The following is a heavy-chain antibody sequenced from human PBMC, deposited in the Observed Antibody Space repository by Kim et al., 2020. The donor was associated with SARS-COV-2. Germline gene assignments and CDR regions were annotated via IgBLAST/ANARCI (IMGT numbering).Heavy chain of an antibody. Sequence: GGSLRLSCAASGFTFSSYAMHWVRQAPGKGLEWVAVISYDGSNKYYADSVKGRFTISRDNSKNTLYLQMNSLRAEDTAVYYCARGGGFGVSDYGMDVWGQGTTVTVSS. V-gene: IGHV3-30-3*01. J-gene: IGHJ6*02. CDR3: ARGGGFGVSDYGMDV. CDR2: ISYDGSNK. D-gene: IGHD3-10*01. CDR1: GFTFSSYA.